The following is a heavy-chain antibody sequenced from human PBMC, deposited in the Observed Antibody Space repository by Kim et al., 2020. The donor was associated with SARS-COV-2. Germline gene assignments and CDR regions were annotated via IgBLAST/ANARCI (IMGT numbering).Heavy chain of an antibody. CDR2: ISYDGSNK. CDR1: GFTFSSYG. CDR3: ARAAGTAGYYFDY. Sequence: GGSLRLSCAASGFTFSSYGMHWVRQAPGKGLEWVAVISYDGSNKYYADSVKGRFTISRDNSKNTLYLQMNSLRAEDTAVYYCARAAGTAGYYFDYWGQGTLVTVSS. J-gene: IGHJ4*02. D-gene: IGHD6-13*01. V-gene: IGHV3-33*05.